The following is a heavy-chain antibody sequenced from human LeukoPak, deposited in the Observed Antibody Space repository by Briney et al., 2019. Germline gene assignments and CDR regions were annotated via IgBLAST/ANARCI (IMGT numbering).Heavy chain of an antibody. D-gene: IGHD2-21*01. Sequence: ASVKVSCKASGYTFTSYGISWVRQAPGQRLEWLGRVIPILDITTYAQKFQGRVTISADKSTGTAYMHLSGLRSEDTAVYYCARGPGVVIATVFDYWGQGTLVTVSP. CDR2: VIPILDIT. V-gene: IGHV1-69*04. CDR3: ARGPGVVIATVFDY. J-gene: IGHJ4*02. CDR1: GYTFTSYG.